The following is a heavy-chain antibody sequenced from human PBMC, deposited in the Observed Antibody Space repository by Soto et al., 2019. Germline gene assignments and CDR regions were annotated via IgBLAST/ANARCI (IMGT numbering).Heavy chain of an antibody. D-gene: IGHD3-3*01. J-gene: IGHJ3*02. CDR3: ARTGVSSTFEI. CDR1: GFSFSIHW. CDR2: IYPRDSDT. Sequence: PGESLKISCKGSGFSFSIHWIGWVRQMPGKGLECMGIIYPRDSDTRYNPSLQGQVTISVDTSISTAYLQWSSLRTSDTAMYYCARTGVSSTFEIRGQGTMVTVSS. V-gene: IGHV5-51*01.